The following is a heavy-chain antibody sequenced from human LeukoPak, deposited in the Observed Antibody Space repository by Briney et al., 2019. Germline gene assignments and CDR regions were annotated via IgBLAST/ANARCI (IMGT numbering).Heavy chain of an antibody. CDR3: ARAGGGNGVGVTYYFDY. V-gene: IGHV3-30*03. Sequence: GGSLRLSCAASGFTFSSYGMHWVRQAPGKGLEWVAVISYDGSNKYYADSVKGRFTISRDNSKNTLYLQMNSLRAEDTAVYYCARAGGGNGVGVTYYFDYWGQGTLVTVSS. CDR1: GFTFSSYG. CDR2: ISYDGSNK. D-gene: IGHD1-26*01. J-gene: IGHJ4*02.